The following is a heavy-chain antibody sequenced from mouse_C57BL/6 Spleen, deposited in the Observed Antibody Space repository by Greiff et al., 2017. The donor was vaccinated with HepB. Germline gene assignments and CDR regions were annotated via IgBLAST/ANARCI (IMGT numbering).Heavy chain of an antibody. CDR2: IHPNSGSN. Sequence: VQLQQPGAELVKPGASVKLSCKASGYTFTSYWMHWVKQRPGQGLEWIGMIHPNSGSNNYNEKFKSKATQTVNKSSSTAYMQLSSLTSEDSAVYYCARLIGYYSLTWFAYWGQGTLVTVSA. J-gene: IGHJ3*01. CDR3: ARLIGYYSLTWFAY. CDR1: GYTFTSYW. V-gene: IGHV1-64*01. D-gene: IGHD1-1*01.